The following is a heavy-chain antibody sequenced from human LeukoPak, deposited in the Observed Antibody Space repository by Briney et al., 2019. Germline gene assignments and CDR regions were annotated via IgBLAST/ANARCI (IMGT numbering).Heavy chain of an antibody. CDR1: GFTFSSYG. J-gene: IGHJ6*03. CDR2: IRYDGSNK. CDR3: AKDWGDGYNTMDYYYYYMDV. Sequence: PGGSLRLSCAASGFTFSSYGMHWVRQAPGKGLEWVAFIRYDGSNKYYADSVKGRFTTSRDNSKNTLYLQMNSLRAEDTAVYYCAKDWGDGYNTMDYYYYYMDVWGKGTTVTVSS. V-gene: IGHV3-30*02. D-gene: IGHD5-24*01.